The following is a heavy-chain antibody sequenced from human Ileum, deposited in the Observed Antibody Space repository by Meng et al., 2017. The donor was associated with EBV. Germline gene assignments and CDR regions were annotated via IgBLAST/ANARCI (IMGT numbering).Heavy chain of an antibody. CDR1: GGSVISNNW. V-gene: IGHV4-4*02. CDR2: IFHIGST. J-gene: IGHJ4*02. Sequence: QGLLQEQGPRLGKPSGTLSSTCAVSGGSVISNNWWSWVSQPPGKGLEWIGEIFHIGSTNNSPSLKSRVTISVDNSKNQFSLSLTSVTAADTAIYYCAKVSLTGTFYDHWGQGILVTVSS. D-gene: IGHD3-9*01. CDR3: AKVSLTGTFYDH.